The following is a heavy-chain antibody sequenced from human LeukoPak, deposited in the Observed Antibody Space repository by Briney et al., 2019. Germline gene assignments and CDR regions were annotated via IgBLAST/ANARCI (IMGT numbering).Heavy chain of an antibody. D-gene: IGHD3-22*01. V-gene: IGHV4-59*01. CDR3: TRGSIAYYYMDV. Sequence: KPSETLSLTRTVSGGSISSYYWSWIRQPPGKGLEWIGNIYYSGSTNYNPSLKSRVTISVDTSKNQFSLKLSSVTAADTAVYYCTRGSIAYYYMDVWGKGTTVTISS. CDR1: GGSISSYY. J-gene: IGHJ6*03. CDR2: IYYSGST.